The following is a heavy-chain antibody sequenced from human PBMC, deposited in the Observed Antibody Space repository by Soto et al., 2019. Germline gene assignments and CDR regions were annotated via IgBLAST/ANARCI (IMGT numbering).Heavy chain of an antibody. V-gene: IGHV3-7*04. CDR2: IKQEGLEQ. D-gene: IGHD3-22*01. J-gene: IGHJ3*02. CDR1: GFTFSRNW. Sequence: PGGSLRLSCAASGFTFSRNWMNWFRQAPGKGWEGVANIKQEGLEQNYADPVKGRFTISRDNARNSLYLQMDGLGAEATAVYFFARGDPHIITGIYSFDIWGQGTMVTVSS. CDR3: ARGDPHIITGIYSFDI.